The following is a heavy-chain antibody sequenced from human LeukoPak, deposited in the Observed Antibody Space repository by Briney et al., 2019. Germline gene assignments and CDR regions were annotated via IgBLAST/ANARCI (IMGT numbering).Heavy chain of an antibody. V-gene: IGHV3-30*18. CDR1: GFTFSSYG. CDR2: ISYDGSNK. D-gene: IGHD1-1*01. J-gene: IGHJ4*02. CDR3: AKLGTGTEVDY. Sequence: GRSLRLSCAASGFTFSSYGMHWVRQAPGKGLEWVAVISYDGSNKYYADSVKGQFTISRDNSKNTLYLQMNSLRAEDTAVYYCAKLGTGTEVDYWGQGTLVTVSS.